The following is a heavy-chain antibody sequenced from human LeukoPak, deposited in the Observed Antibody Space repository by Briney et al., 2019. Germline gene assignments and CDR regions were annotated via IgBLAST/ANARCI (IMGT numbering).Heavy chain of an antibody. CDR2: ISSSSSYI. D-gene: IGHD1-26*01. CDR3: ASAIWELLGSDY. J-gene: IGHJ4*02. V-gene: IGHV3-21*01. Sequence: GGSLRLSCAASGFTFSSYSMNWVRQVPGKGLEWVSSISSSSSYIYYADSVKGRFTISRDNAKNSLYLQMNSLRAEDTAVYYCASAIWELLGSDYWGQGTLVTVSS. CDR1: GFTFSSYS.